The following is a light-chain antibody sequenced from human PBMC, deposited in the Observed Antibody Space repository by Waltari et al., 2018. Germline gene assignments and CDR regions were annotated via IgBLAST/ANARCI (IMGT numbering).Light chain of an antibody. Sequence: QSALTQPASVSGSPGQSITIPCTGTSSDVGDYNYVSWYQQHPGQAPKLMIYDVSNRPSGVSNRFSGSKSGNTASLTISGRQAEDEADYYCSSYIDSSTLELFGGGTSLTVL. CDR1: SSDVGDYNY. V-gene: IGLV2-14*03. J-gene: IGLJ2*01. CDR3: SSYIDSSTLEL. CDR2: DVS.